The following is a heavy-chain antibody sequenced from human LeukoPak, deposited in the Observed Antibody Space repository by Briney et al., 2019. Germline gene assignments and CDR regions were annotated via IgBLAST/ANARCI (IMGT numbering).Heavy chain of an antibody. J-gene: IGHJ4*02. V-gene: IGHV4-38-2*02. CDR2: IFHTGDT. Sequence: SETLSLTCTVSGYSIRSGYHWGWIRQPPGKGLEWIGTIFHTGDTYYNPSLKSRVTVLVDMSRNQFSLKVTSVTAADTAVYYCARDMTGNTPGYDYWGQGTLVTVSS. D-gene: IGHD2-15*01. CDR1: GYSIRSGYH. CDR3: ARDMTGNTPGYDY.